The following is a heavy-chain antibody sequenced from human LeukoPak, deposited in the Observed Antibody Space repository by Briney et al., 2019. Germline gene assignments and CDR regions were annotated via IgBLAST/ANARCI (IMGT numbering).Heavy chain of an antibody. V-gene: IGHV3-48*02. CDR1: GFTFSSYS. CDR3: ARVFVGYCSGGSCPWDY. J-gene: IGHJ4*02. D-gene: IGHD2-15*01. Sequence: PGGSLRLSCAASGFTFSSYSMNWVRQAPGKGLEWVSYISSSSSTIYYADSVKGRFTISRDNAKNSLYLQMNSLRDEDTALYYCARVFVGYCSGGSCPWDYWGQGTLVTVSP. CDR2: ISSSSSTI.